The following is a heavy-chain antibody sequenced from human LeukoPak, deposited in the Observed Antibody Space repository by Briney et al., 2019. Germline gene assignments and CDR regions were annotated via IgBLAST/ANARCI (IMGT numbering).Heavy chain of an antibody. J-gene: IGHJ4*02. V-gene: IGHV1-18*04. Sequence: GASVTVSCKASGYTFTSYGISWVRQAPGQGLEWMGWISAYNGNTNYAQKLQGRVTMTTDTSTSTAYMELRSLRSDDTAVYYCARAYRSTMVRGAKSYFDYWGQGTLVTVSS. D-gene: IGHD3-10*01. CDR2: ISAYNGNT. CDR1: GYTFTSYG. CDR3: ARAYRSTMVRGAKSYFDY.